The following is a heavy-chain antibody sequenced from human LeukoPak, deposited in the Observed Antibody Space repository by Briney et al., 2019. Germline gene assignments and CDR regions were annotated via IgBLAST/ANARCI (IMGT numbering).Heavy chain of an antibody. CDR3: ARHVLRYFDWSSPPPFDY. Sequence: PSQTLSLTCTVSVYSISSGYYWGWIRQPPGKGLEWIGSIHHSGITYYNPSLKSRVTISVDTSKNQFSLKLSSVTAADTAVYYCARHVLRYFDWSSPPPFDYWGQGTLVTVSS. J-gene: IGHJ4*02. V-gene: IGHV4-38-2*02. D-gene: IGHD3-9*01. CDR1: VYSISSGYY. CDR2: IHHSGIT.